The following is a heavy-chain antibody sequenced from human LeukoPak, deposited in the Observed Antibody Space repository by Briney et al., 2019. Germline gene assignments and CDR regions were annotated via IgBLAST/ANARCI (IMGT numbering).Heavy chain of an antibody. CDR3: ARGRDFLPLYYYGMDV. V-gene: IGHV3-66*01. CDR1: GFTVSSNY. CDR2: IYSGGST. J-gene: IGHJ6*02. D-gene: IGHD3-3*01. Sequence: GGSLRLSCAASGFTVSSNYMSWVRQAPGKGLEWVSVIYSGGSTYYADSVKGRFTISRDNSKNTLYLQMNSLRAEDTAVYYCARGRDFLPLYYYGMDVWGQGTTVTVS.